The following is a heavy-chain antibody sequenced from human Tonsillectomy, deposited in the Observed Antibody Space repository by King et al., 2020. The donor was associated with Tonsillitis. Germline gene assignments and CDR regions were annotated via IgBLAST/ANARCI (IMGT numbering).Heavy chain of an antibody. CDR1: GFPFSGYG. J-gene: IGHJ4*02. CDR3: ASTYSTSLYDVDY. V-gene: IGHV3-30*03. D-gene: IGHD5/OR15-5a*01. Sequence: QLVQSGGGVVQPGRSLRLSCAASGFPFSGYGFHWVRQAPGRGLEWVATLSYDGSKTLYADSVKGRFTISRDISKDTLYLQMNSLRVEDTAVFYCASTYSTSLYDVDYWGQGTLVIVSS. CDR2: LSYDGSKT.